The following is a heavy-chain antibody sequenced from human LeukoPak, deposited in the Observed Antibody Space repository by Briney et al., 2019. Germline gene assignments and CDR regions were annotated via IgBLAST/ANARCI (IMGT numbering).Heavy chain of an antibody. CDR2: ISNSKGISD. Sequence: PGGSLRLSCAVSGFTFTSYPMSWVRQAPGKGLEWVSGISNSKGISDYYADSVKGRFTISRDNSKNTLYLQMNSLRAEDTAVYFCAKQGYGSGLIPPSMWAYMDVWGKGTTVTVSS. CDR3: AKQGYGSGLIPPSMWAYMDV. V-gene: IGHV3-23*01. J-gene: IGHJ6*03. CDR1: GFTFTSYP. D-gene: IGHD3-10*01.